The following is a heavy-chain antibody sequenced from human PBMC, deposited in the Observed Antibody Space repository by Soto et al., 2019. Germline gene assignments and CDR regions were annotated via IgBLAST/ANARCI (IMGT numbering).Heavy chain of an antibody. V-gene: IGHV4-34*01. CDR3: ARPRIRYYGSGLYNWFDP. CDR1: GGSFSGYY. J-gene: IGHJ5*02. Sequence: SETLSLTCAVYGGSFSGYYWSWIRQPPGKGLEWIGEINHGGSTNYNPSLKSRVTISVDTSKNQFSLKLSSVTAADTAVYYCARPRIRYYGSGLYNWFDPWGQGTLVT. D-gene: IGHD3-10*01. CDR2: INHGGST.